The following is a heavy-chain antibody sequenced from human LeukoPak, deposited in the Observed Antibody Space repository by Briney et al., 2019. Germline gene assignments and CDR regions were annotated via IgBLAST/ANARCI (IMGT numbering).Heavy chain of an antibody. CDR2: ISGSGGST. V-gene: IGHV3-23*01. CDR3: AKAGAYCSGGSCYSYDYYYMDV. D-gene: IGHD2-15*01. J-gene: IGHJ6*03. CDR1: GFTFSSYA. Sequence: GGSPRLSCAASGFTFSSYAMSWVRQAPGKGLEWVSAISGSGGSTYYADSVKGRFTISRDNSKNTLYLQMNSLRAEDTAVYYCAKAGAYCSGGSCYSYDYYYMDVWGKGTTVTVSS.